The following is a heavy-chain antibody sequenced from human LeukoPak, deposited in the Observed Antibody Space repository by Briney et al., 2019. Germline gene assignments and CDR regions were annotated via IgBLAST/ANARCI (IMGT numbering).Heavy chain of an antibody. D-gene: IGHD3-22*01. Sequence: GGSLRLSCATSALTFSIYAMSWVRQAPGKGLEWVSTISGSGGTTYYADSVKGRVTISRDNSKNTLYLQMKSLRAEDTAVYYCARGGSSGFYNHFDSWGQGTLVTVSS. CDR3: ARGGSSGFYNHFDS. J-gene: IGHJ4*02. CDR2: ISGSGGTT. CDR1: ALTFSIYA. V-gene: IGHV3-23*01.